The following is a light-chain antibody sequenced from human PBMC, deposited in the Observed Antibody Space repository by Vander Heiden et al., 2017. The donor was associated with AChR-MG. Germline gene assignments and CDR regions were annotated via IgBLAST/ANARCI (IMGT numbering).Light chain of an antibody. Sequence: QSVLTQPPSVSGAPGQRVTLSCTGRSPNIGAGYDVRWYQQLPGTAPKLLIDANSNRPSGVPDRFSGSKSGTSASRAITGLQAEDEADYYCQSYDSSLSAVAFGGGTKLTVL. CDR3: QSYDSSLSAVA. V-gene: IGLV1-40*01. CDR2: ANS. CDR1: SPNIGAGYD. J-gene: IGLJ2*01.